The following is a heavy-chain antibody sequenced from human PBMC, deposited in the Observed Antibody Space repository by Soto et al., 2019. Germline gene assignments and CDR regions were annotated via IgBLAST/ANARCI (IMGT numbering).Heavy chain of an antibody. D-gene: IGHD6-6*01. V-gene: IGHV1-69*06. CDR1: GYTFSSYA. J-gene: IGHJ6*02. CDR2: IIPIFGTA. Sequence: QVQLVQSGAEVKKPGASVKVSCKASGYTFSSYAISWVRQAPGQGLEWMGGIIPIFGTANYAQKFQGRVTITADKSTSTAYMELSSLRSEDTAVYYCARPYSSSSAYYYYGMDVWGQGTTVTVSS. CDR3: ARPYSSSSAYYYYGMDV.